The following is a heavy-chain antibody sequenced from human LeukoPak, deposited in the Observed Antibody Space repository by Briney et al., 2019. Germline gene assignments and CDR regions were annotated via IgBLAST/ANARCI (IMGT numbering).Heavy chain of an antibody. J-gene: IGHJ4*02. V-gene: IGHV1-18*01. CDR2: ISVYNGYT. CDR1: GYTFTNYG. D-gene: IGHD3-10*01. Sequence: ASVKVSCKASGYTFTNYGINWVRQAPGQGLEWMAWISVYNGYTKYSKKFQRRVTLTTDTSTNTADMELTNMRSDDTAVYYCARGGSFGTYWGQGTLVTVSS. CDR3: ARGGSFGTY.